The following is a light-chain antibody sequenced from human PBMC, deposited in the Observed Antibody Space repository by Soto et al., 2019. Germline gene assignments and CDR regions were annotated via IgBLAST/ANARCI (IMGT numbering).Light chain of an antibody. Sequence: EIVLTQSPATLSLSPGERATLSCRASQSVSSNYVAWYHHKPGQAPRLLFYGASHRATGTPDRFSGSGSGTDFTLTISRLEPEDFAVYSCQQYGNSPQTFGQGTKVEIK. CDR2: GAS. CDR3: QQYGNSPQT. J-gene: IGKJ1*01. V-gene: IGKV3-20*01. CDR1: QSVSSNY.